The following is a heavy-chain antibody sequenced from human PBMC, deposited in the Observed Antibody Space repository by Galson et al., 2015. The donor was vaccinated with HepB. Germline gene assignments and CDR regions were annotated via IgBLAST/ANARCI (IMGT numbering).Heavy chain of an antibody. CDR3: ATGQWLAPGGGRVDY. J-gene: IGHJ4*02. V-gene: IGHV1-24*01. CDR2: FDPEDGET. D-gene: IGHD6-19*01. Sequence: SVKVSCKVSGYTLTELSMHWVRQAPGKGLEWMGGFDPEDGETIYAQKFQGRVTMTEDTSTDTAYMELSSLRSEDTAVYYCATGQWLAPGGGRVDYWGQGTLVTVSS. CDR1: GYTLTELS.